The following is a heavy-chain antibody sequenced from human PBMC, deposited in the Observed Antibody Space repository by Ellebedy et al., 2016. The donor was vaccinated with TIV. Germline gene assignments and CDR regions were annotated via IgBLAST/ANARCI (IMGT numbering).Heavy chain of an antibody. V-gene: IGHV3-23*01. J-gene: IGHJ6*02. CDR1: GFTFSTFA. Sequence: PGGSLRLSCTASGFTFSTFAMSWVRQAPGQGLEWVSTITGLSAGDYRYYADSVKGRFTISRDNAKNSLYLQMNSLRAEDTAVYYCAREGDTAMVHGMDVWGQGTTVTVSS. CDR3: AREGDTAMVHGMDV. D-gene: IGHD5-18*01. CDR2: ITGLSAGDYR.